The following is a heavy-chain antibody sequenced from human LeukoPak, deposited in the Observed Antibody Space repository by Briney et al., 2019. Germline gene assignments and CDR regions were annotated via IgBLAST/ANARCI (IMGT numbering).Heavy chain of an antibody. D-gene: IGHD2-2*01. V-gene: IGHV3-21*01. J-gene: IGHJ3*02. CDR2: ISSSSYI. CDR1: GFTFSSYS. CDR3: AREGYCSSTSCSGAFDI. Sequence: GGSLRLSCAASGFTFSSYSMNWVRQAPGKGLEWVSSISSSSYIYYADSVKGRFTISRDNAKNSLYLQMNSLRAEDTAVYYCAREGYCSSTSCSGAFDIWGQGTMVTVSS.